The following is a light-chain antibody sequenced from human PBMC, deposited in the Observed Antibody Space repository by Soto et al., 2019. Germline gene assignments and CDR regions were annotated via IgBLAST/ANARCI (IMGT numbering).Light chain of an antibody. V-gene: IGKV1-9*01. CDR3: QHVNSYPRT. CDR2: TAS. CDR1: QGLSTS. Sequence: DIQLTQSQSFLSASVGERVTITCRASQGLSTSLSWYQQKPGKAPKLLIYTASTLQSGVPSRFSGSGSRTEFTLAISSLQPEYCATYYCQHVNSYPRTFGQGTKVEI. J-gene: IGKJ1*01.